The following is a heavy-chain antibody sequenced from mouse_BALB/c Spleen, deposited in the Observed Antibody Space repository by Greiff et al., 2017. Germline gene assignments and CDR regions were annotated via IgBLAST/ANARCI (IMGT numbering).Heavy chain of an antibody. CDR2: IWAGGST. D-gene: IGHD4-1*01. J-gene: IGHJ4*01. CDR1: GFSLTSYG. V-gene: IGHV2-9*02. Sequence: VKLVESGPGLVAPSQSLSITCTVSGFSLTSYGVHWVRQPPGKGLEWLGVIWAGGSTNYNSALMSRLSISKDNSKSQVFLKMNSLQTDDTAMYYCARANWDGAMDYWGQGTSVTVSS. CDR3: ARANWDGAMDY.